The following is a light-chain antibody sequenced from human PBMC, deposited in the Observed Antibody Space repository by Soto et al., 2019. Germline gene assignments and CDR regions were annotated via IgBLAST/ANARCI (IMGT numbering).Light chain of an antibody. J-gene: IGLJ1*01. Sequence: QSVLTQPASVSGSPGQSIAISCAGTSSDIGTYNHVSWYQQHPGKAPQLIIYEDINRPSGLSSRFSGSKSGNTASLTISGLKAEDEADYFCCSYTTSSTLVCGTGTKLTVL. V-gene: IGLV2-14*01. CDR1: SSDIGTYNH. CDR2: EDI. CDR3: CSYTTSSTLV.